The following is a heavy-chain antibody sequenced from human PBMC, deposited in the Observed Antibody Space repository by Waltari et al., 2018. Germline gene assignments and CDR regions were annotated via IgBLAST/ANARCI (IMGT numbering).Heavy chain of an antibody. J-gene: IGHJ4*02. CDR3: ARDKWGPDY. D-gene: IGHD7-27*01. CDR2: ISWNGAST. Sequence: EVLQVEFGGAVVRPGGALRRSWAAPGITFGDYGMVWVRQAPGKGLEWVSGISWNGASTDYADSVKGRFTISRDKAKNSLYLQMNSLIAEDTALYHCARDKWGPDYWGQGTLVTVAS. V-gene: IGHV3-20*01. CDR1: GITFGDYG.